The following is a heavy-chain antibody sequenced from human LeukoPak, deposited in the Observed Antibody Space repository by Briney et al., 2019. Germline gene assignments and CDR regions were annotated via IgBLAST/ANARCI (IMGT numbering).Heavy chain of an antibody. V-gene: IGHV4-39*07. CDR1: GGSISSSNYY. CDR3: ASTSGYGRVIDY. Sequence: PSETLSLTCAVSGGSISSSNYYWGWIRQPPGKGLEWIGNIYYTGSTNCNPSLKSRVTISVDKSKNQFSLKLSSVTAADTAVYYCASTSGYGRVIDYWGQGTLVTVSS. J-gene: IGHJ4*02. CDR2: IYYTGST. D-gene: IGHD5-18*01.